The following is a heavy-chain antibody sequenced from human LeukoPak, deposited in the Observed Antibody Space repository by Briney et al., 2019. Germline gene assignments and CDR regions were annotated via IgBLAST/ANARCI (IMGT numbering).Heavy chain of an antibody. Sequence: MSSETLSLTCAVYGGTFSGNYWSWLRQPPGKGLEWIGEINHSGSTNYTPSLKSRVTISVDTSKKQFSLRLTSVTAADTAIYYCATVRWVSRTSVHYWSQGTLVTVSS. V-gene: IGHV4-34*01. J-gene: IGHJ4*02. CDR2: INHSGST. D-gene: IGHD1-26*01. CDR1: GGTFSGNY. CDR3: ATVRWVSRTSVHY.